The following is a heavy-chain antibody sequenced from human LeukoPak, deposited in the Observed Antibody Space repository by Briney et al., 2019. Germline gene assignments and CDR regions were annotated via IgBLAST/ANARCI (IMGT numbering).Heavy chain of an antibody. V-gene: IGHV3-74*01. CDR1: GFTFSSYW. D-gene: IGHD7-27*01. Sequence: SGGSLRLSCAASGFTFSSYWMYWVRQAPGKGLVWVSRISSDESSISYADSVKGRFTISRDNAKNTLYLQMNSLRAEDTAVYYCTRGTATGDDHWGQGTLVTVSS. J-gene: IGHJ4*02. CDR3: TRGTATGDDH. CDR2: ISSDESSI.